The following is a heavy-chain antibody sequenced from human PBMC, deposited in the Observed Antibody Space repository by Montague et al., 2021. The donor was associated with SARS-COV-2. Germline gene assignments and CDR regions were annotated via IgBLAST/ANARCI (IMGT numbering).Heavy chain of an antibody. V-gene: IGHV4-34*01. CDR2: INHSGRT. D-gene: IGHD3-10*01. CDR1: GGSFSAYY. CDR3: ARAVRGVIILSPYYAMDV. Sequence: SETLSLTCAVYGGSFSAYYWNWIRQPPGKGLEWIGDINHSGRTNFNPSLKSRVTVSLDTSKNQFSLKPRSVTAADTAVYYCARAVRGVIILSPYYAMDVWGQGTSVTVSS. J-gene: IGHJ6*02.